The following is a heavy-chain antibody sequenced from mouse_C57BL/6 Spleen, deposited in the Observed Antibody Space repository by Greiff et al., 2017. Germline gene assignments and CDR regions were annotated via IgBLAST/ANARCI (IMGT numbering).Heavy chain of an antibody. J-gene: IGHJ2*01. D-gene: IGHD2-10*01. CDR3: ARGEPLLFDY. CDR1: GFTFSDYG. Sequence: DVKLVESGGGLVKPGGSLKLSCAASGFTFSDYGMHWVRQAPEKGLEWVAYISSGSSTIYYADTVKGRFTISRDNAKNTLFLQMTSLRSEDTAMYYCARGEPLLFDYWGQGTTLTVSS. CDR2: ISSGSSTI. V-gene: IGHV5-17*01.